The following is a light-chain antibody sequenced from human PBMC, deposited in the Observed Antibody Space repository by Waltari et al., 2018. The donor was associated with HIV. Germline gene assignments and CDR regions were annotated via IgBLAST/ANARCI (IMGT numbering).Light chain of an antibody. Sequence: QSALTQPASVSGSPGQSITISCTGTSSDVGSYNLVSWYQQHPGKAPELMIYEVSERPSGVSHRFSGSKSGNTAYLTIAGVQAEDEAEYYCCSYAGSSTPWVFGGGTKLTVL. CDR3: CSYAGSSTPWV. J-gene: IGLJ3*02. CDR2: EVS. V-gene: IGLV2-23*02. CDR1: SSDVGSYNL.